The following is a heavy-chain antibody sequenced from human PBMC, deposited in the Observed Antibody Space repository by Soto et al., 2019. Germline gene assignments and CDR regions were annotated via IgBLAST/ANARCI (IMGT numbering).Heavy chain of an antibody. D-gene: IGHD3-22*01. J-gene: IGHJ4*02. CDR3: ARSPSDLSSGYLAY. CDR1: GFTFSSYS. CDR2: ISSSSSYI. V-gene: IGHV3-21*01. Sequence: VGSLSLSCAGSGFTFSSYSMNWVRQAQGKGLEWVSSISSSSSYIYYADSVKGRFTISRDNAKNSLYLQMNSLRAEDTAVYYCARSPSDLSSGYLAYWGQGTLVTVSS.